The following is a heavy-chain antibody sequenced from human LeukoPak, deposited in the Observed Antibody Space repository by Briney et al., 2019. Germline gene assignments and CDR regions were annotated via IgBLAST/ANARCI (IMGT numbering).Heavy chain of an antibody. J-gene: IGHJ4*02. CDR1: GGSISSGSYY. CDR3: ATGSSWYVDY. CDR2: IYTSGST. D-gene: IGHD6-13*01. V-gene: IGHV4-61*02. Sequence: SQTLSLTCTVSGGSISSGSYYWSWIRQPAGKGLEWIGRIYTSGSTNYNPSLKSRVTISVDTSKNQFSPKLSSVTAADTAVYYCATGSSWYVDYWGQGTLVTVSS.